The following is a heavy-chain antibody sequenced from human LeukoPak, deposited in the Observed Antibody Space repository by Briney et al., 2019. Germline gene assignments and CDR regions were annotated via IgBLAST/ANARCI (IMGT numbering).Heavy chain of an antibody. Sequence: SETLSLTCTVSGGSISSSSYYWGWIRQPPGKGLEWIGSIYYSGSTYYNPSLKSRVTISVDTSKNQFSLKLSSVTAADTAVYYCVREGDPGSGYNYGNWLDPWGQGTLVTVSS. CDR3: VREGDPGSGYNYGNWLDP. D-gene: IGHD5-12*01. V-gene: IGHV4-39*07. J-gene: IGHJ5*02. CDR1: GGSISSSSYY. CDR2: IYYSGST.